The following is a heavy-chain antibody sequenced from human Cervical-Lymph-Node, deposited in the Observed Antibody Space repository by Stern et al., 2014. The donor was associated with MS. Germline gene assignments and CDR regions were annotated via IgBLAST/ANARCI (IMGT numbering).Heavy chain of an antibody. J-gene: IGHJ4*02. CDR1: GFTFSDYA. D-gene: IGHD2-15*01. V-gene: IGHV3-23*04. CDR2: ISLSGGST. Sequence: EVHLVESGGGLVQTGGSLRLSCAASGFTFSDYAMSWVRQAPGKGLEWVSAISLSGGSTFYADSVQGRFTISRDNSKNTLYLQMNSLRAEDTAVYYCAKDRELVVVTFDSWGQGTLVTVSS. CDR3: AKDRELVVVTFDS.